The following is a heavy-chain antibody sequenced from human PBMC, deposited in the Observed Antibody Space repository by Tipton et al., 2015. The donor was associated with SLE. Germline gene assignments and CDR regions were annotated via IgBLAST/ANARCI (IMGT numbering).Heavy chain of an antibody. CDR1: GGSFSGYY. V-gene: IGHV4-34*01. D-gene: IGHD3-22*01. CDR2: INHSGST. J-gene: IGHJ4*02. Sequence: TLSLTCAVYGGSFSGYYWNWIRQPPGKGLEWIGEINHSGSTNYNPSLKSRVTISVDTSKNQFSLKLSSVTAADTAVYYCARHDYDSNGYYQYYFDYWGQGTLVTVSS. CDR3: ARHDYDSNGYYQYYFDY.